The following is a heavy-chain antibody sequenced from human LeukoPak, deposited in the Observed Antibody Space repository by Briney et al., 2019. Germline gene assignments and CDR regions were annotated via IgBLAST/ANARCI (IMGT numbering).Heavy chain of an antibody. Sequence: GGSLRLSCAASGFTFDDYGMSWVRQAPGTGLEWVANIKKDGSEKYYVDSVKGRFTISRDNTKNSLYLQMNSLRAEDTAIYYCARGKYSGNDYHFDYWGQGTLVIVSS. CDR2: IKKDGSEK. CDR3: ARGKYSGNDYHFDY. V-gene: IGHV3-7*03. CDR1: GFTFDDYG. D-gene: IGHD5-12*01. J-gene: IGHJ4*02.